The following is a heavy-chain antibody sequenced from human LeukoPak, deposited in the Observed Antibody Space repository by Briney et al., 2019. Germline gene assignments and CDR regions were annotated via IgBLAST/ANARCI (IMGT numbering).Heavy chain of an antibody. CDR2: IYYSGST. Sequence: SETLSLTCTVSGGSISSYYWGWIRQPPGKGLEWIGYIYYSGSTNYNPSLKSRVTISVDTSKNQFSLKLSSVTAADTAVYYCAREVSYYYYMDVWGKGTTVTVSS. D-gene: IGHD3-22*01. CDR3: AREVSYYYYMDV. J-gene: IGHJ6*03. V-gene: IGHV4-59*01. CDR1: GGSISSYY.